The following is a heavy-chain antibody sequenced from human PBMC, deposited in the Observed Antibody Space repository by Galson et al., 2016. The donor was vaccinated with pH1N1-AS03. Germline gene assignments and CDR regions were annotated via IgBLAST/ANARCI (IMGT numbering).Heavy chain of an antibody. J-gene: IGHJ5*02. D-gene: IGHD1-1*01. CDR2: IIRLIGMT. CDR1: GGTFSSYT. V-gene: IGHV1-69*02. Sequence: SVKVSCKASGGTFSSYTINWVRQAPGQGLEWMGRIIRLIGMTNYAQKFQGRVMITADNSATTAYMELGSLRIEDTGLYYCARVADEIRGQPNNWFDPWGQGTLVTVSS. CDR3: ARVADEIRGQPNNWFDP.